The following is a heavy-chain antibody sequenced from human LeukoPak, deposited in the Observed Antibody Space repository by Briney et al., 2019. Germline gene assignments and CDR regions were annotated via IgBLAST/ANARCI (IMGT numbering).Heavy chain of an antibody. Sequence: GGSLRLSCAASGFTFSSYAMSWVRQAPGKGLEWVSAISGSGGSTYYADSVKGRLTISRDNSKSTLYLQMNSLRAEDTAAYYCARGPTTDLWSGYIPYYYYGMDVWGQGTTVTVSS. J-gene: IGHJ6*02. D-gene: IGHD3-3*01. CDR2: ISGSGGST. V-gene: IGHV3-23*01. CDR1: GFTFSSYA. CDR3: ARGPTTDLWSGYIPYYYYGMDV.